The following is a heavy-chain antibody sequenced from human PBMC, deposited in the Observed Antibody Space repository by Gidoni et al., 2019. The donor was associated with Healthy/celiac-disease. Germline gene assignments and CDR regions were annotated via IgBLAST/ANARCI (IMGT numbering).Heavy chain of an antibody. V-gene: IGHV1-3*01. CDR3: AREDSSGYRHFDY. CDR2: INAGNCNT. J-gene: IGHJ4*02. D-gene: IGHD3-22*01. CDR1: GYTFTSYA. Sequence: QVQLVQSGAEVKKPGASVTVSCKASGYTFTSYAMHWVPQAPGQRLEWMGWINAGNCNTKYSQKFTGRVTITRDTSASTAYMERSSLRSEDTAVYYCAREDSSGYRHFDYWGQGTLVTVSS.